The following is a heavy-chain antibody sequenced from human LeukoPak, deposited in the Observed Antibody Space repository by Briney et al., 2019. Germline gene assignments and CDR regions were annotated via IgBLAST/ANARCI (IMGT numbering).Heavy chain of an antibody. D-gene: IGHD6-19*01. CDR1: GDSISSSSYY. V-gene: IGHV4-61*05. Sequence: SETLSLTCTVSGDSISSSSYYWGWIRQPPGKGLEWIGYIYYSGSTNYNPSLKSRVTISVDTSKNQFSLKLSSVTAADTAVYYCASLGKSGWSPLDYWGQGTLVTVSS. CDR3: ASLGKSGWSPLDY. J-gene: IGHJ4*02. CDR2: IYYSGST.